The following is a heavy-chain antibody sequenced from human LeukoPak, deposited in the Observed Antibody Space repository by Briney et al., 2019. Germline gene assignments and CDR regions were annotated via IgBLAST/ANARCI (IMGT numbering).Heavy chain of an antibody. J-gene: IGHJ6*03. V-gene: IGHV1-18*01. Sequence: ASVKVSCKASGYTFTSYGISWVRQAPGQGLEWMGWISAYNGNTNYAQKFQGRATITADKSTSTAYMELRSLRSDDTAVYYCARHIVVVVAAPDYYYMDVWGKGTTVTVSS. CDR1: GYTFTSYG. CDR2: ISAYNGNT. CDR3: ARHIVVVVAAPDYYYMDV. D-gene: IGHD2-15*01.